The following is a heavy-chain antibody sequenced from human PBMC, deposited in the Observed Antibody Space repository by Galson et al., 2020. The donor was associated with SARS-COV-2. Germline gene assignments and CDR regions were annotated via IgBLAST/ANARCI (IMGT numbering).Heavy chain of an antibody. CDR2: IYHSGST. Sequence: SETLSLTCAVSGYSINNDYYWGWIRQPPGKGLEWIGSIYHSGSTYYNPSLKSRVTISLDTSKNQFSLKLSSVTAADTAVYYCARPLWLGTDAFDVWGQGTMVT. CDR1: GYSINNDYY. J-gene: IGHJ3*01. D-gene: IGHD3-10*01. CDR3: ARPLWLGTDAFDV. V-gene: IGHV4-38-2*01.